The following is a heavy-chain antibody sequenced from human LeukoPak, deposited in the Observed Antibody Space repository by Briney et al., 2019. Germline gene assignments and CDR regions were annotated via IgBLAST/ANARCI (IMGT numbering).Heavy chain of an antibody. J-gene: IGHJ3*02. CDR1: GGSVSSGSYY. D-gene: IGHD2-21*02. Sequence: SETLSLTCTVSGGSVSSGSYYWSWIRQPPGKGLEWIGYIYYSGSTNYNPSLKSRVTISVDTSKNQFSLKLSSATAADTDVYYCARFCGGDCYSAVHAFDIWGQGTMVTVSS. CDR3: ARFCGGDCYSAVHAFDI. CDR2: IYYSGST. V-gene: IGHV4-61*01.